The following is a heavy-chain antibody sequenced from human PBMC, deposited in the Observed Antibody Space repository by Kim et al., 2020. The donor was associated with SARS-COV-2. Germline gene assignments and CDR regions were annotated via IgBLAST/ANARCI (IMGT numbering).Heavy chain of an antibody. D-gene: IGHD3-10*01. Sequence: TYIYYADSVKGRFTISRDNAKNSLSLQMNSLRAEDAAVYYCVRGGKYFDLWGRVTLVTVSS. J-gene: IGHJ2*01. CDR2: TYI. CDR3: VRGGKYFDL. V-gene: IGHV3-21*01.